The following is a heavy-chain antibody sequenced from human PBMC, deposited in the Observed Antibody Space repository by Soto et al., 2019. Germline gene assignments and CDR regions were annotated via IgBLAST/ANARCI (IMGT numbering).Heavy chain of an antibody. CDR2: IYYSGST. V-gene: IGHV4-59*01. Sequence: PSETLSLTCTVSGGSISSYYWSWIRQPPGKGLEWIGYIYYSGSTNYNPSLKSRVTMSADTSKSQFSLKLSSVTAADTAVYYCARADYYGLKYYFDYWGQGTLVTVSS. J-gene: IGHJ4*02. CDR1: GGSISSYY. CDR3: ARADYYGLKYYFDY. D-gene: IGHD1-26*01.